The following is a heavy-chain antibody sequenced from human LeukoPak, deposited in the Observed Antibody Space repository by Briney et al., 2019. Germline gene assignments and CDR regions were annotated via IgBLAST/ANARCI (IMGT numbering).Heavy chain of an antibody. V-gene: IGHV4-30-4*07. CDR2: IYYSGST. J-gene: IGHJ5*02. CDR1: GSSISSGGCS. CDR3: ARGDDWFDP. Sequence: PSQTLSLTCAVSGSSISSGGCSWSWIRQPPGKGLEWIGYIYYSGSTNYNPSLKSRVTISVDTSKNQFSLKLSSVTAADTAVYYCARGDDWFDPWGQGTLVTVSS.